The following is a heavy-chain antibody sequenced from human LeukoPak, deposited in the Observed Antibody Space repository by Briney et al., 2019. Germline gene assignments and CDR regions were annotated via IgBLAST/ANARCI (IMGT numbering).Heavy chain of an antibody. CDR3: ARAPVSLVSRHYFDY. J-gene: IGHJ4*02. CDR2: ISAYNGNT. D-gene: IGHD2-2*01. CDR1: GYTFTSYG. V-gene: IGHV1-18*01. Sequence: ASVKVSCKASGYTFTSYGISWVRQAPGQGLEWMGWISAYNGNTNYAQKLQGRVTMTTDTSTSTAYMELRSLRSDDTAVYYCARAPVSLVSRHYFDYWGQGTLVTVS.